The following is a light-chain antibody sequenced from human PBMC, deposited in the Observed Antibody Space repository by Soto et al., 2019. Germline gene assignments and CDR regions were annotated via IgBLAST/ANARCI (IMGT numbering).Light chain of an antibody. CDR1: EAVGTN. J-gene: IGKJ5*01. Sequence: EIVMTQSPSTLSVSPGERATLSCRASEAVGTNLAWYQQKPGQAPRLLISGASTRAAGVPARFSGGGSGTDFTLTVTSVQSEDFAIYYCQQYTDWPTTFGQGTQLDI. CDR2: GAS. CDR3: QQYTDWPTT. V-gene: IGKV3-15*01.